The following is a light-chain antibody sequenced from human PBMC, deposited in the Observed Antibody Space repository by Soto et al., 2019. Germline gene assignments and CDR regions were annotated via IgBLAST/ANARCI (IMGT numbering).Light chain of an antibody. V-gene: IGLV1-44*01. CDR1: SSNIGTNT. CDR2: DNN. Sequence: QSVLTQPPSASGTPGQRVTISCSGSSSNIGTNTVNWNQQLPGTAPKLLIYDNNQRPSGVPDRFSGSKSGTSASLAINGLKSEDEADYFCAAWDDSLNGLWVFGGGTKLTVL. J-gene: IGLJ3*02. CDR3: AAWDDSLNGLWV.